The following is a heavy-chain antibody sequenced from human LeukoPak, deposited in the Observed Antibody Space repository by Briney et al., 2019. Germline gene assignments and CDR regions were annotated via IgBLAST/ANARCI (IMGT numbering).Heavy chain of an antibody. V-gene: IGHV3-74*01. J-gene: IGHJ4*02. D-gene: IGHD5-18*01. CDR1: GFTFSSYW. CDR3: ARGSYGYDY. Sequence: GGSLRLSCAASGFTFSSYWMHWVRQGPGKGLVWVSRINSDGSSTTYADSVKGRFTISRDNAKNTLYLQMNSLRAEDTAVDYCARGSYGYDYWGQGTLVTVSS. CDR2: INSDGSST.